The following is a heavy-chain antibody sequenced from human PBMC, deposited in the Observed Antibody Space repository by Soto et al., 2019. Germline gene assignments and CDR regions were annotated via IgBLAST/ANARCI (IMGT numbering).Heavy chain of an antibody. CDR2: IRAYDGNT. D-gene: IGHD3-16*01. V-gene: IGHV1-18*04. CDR3: ARERLRFGDHGVFGDVFDI. Sequence: GAAGKATSEEPGYTIPATGSNWGLPAPGQRHGWMGWIRAYDGNTNYAQKFQGRVTMTTDTSTTTAYMELRSLRSDDTAVYYCARERLRFGDHGVFGDVFDIWGQGTIVPVSS. CDR1: GYTIPATG. J-gene: IGHJ3*02.